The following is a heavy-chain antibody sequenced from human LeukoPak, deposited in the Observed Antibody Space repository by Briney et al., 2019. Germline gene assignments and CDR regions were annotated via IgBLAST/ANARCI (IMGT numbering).Heavy chain of an antibody. Sequence: ASVKDSCKASGYTFTSYYMHWVRQAPGQGLEWMGIINPSGGSTSYAQKFQGRVTMTRDTSTSTVYMELSSLRSEDTAVYYCATEYSSGWYGDYWGQGTLVTVSS. CDR1: GYTFTSYY. D-gene: IGHD6-19*01. CDR3: ATEYSSGWYGDY. J-gene: IGHJ4*02. V-gene: IGHV1-46*01. CDR2: INPSGGST.